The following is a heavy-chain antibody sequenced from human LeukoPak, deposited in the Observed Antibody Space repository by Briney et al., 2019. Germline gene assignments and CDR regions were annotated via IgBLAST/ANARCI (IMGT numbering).Heavy chain of an antibody. CDR1: GYSISSGYY. CDR3: AKDLVTGSLDY. CDR2: IYHSGST. Sequence: EASETLSLTCTVSGYSISSGYYWGWIRQPPGKGLEWIGSIYHSGSTYYNPSLKSRVTISVDTSKNQFSLKLSSVTAADTAVYYCAKDLVTGSLDYWGQGTLVTVTS. D-gene: IGHD3-10*01. J-gene: IGHJ4*02. V-gene: IGHV4-38-2*02.